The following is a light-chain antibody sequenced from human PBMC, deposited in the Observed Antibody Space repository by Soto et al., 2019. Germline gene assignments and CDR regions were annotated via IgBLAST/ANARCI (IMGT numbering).Light chain of an antibody. CDR3: NSYTKTTLV. V-gene: IGLV2-14*01. CDR2: NVS. J-gene: IGLJ2*01. Sequence: QSALTQPASVSGSPGQSITISCTGTSSDVDDYNYGSWYQQHPGKAPKLILYNVSSRPSGVSNRFSGSKSANTASLTISGLQAEDEADYYCNSYTKTTLVFGGGTKLTVL. CDR1: SSDVDDYNY.